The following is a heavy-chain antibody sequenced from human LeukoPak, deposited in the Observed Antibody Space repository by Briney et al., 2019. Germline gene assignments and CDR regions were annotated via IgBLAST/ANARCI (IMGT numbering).Heavy chain of an antibody. V-gene: IGHV1-69*13. CDR2: IIPIFGTA. CDR1: GYTFTSYA. D-gene: IGHD3-10*01. J-gene: IGHJ5*02. Sequence: SVKVSCKASGYTFTSYAMNWVRQAPGQGLEWMGGIIPIFGTANYAQKFQGRVTITADESTSTAYMELSSLRSEDTAVYYCTMVRGVILSKRVQFDPWGQGTLVTVSS. CDR3: TMVRGVILSKRVQFDP.